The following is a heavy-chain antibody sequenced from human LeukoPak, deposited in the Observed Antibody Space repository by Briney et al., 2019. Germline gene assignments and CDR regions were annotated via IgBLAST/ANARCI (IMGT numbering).Heavy chain of an antibody. CDR1: GYTFTGYY. CDR2: INPNSGGT. CDR3: AREGSSGGDFWSGYYRTNYYYYGMDV. D-gene: IGHD3-3*01. J-gene: IGHJ6*02. V-gene: IGHV1-2*02. Sequence: ASVKVSCKASGYTFTGYYMHWVRQAPGQGLEWMGWINPNSGGTNYAQKFQGRVTMTTDTSTSTAYMELRSLRSDDTAVYYCAREGSSGGDFWSGYYRTNYYYYGMDVWGQGTTVAVSS.